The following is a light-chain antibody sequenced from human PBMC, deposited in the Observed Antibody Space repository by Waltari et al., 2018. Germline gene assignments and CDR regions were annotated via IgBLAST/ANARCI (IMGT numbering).Light chain of an antibody. Sequence: DIVMTQSPDPLALSLGERATIRCKSSQSVLHASNNRNYLAWYQQRPGQSPKLLISWASTRQSGVPDRFSGSGSAADFTLTITSLQAEDVATYYCQQYYSTPLTFGGGTKVAIK. CDR3: QQYYSTPLT. CDR1: QSVLHASNNRNY. J-gene: IGKJ4*01. CDR2: WAS. V-gene: IGKV4-1*01.